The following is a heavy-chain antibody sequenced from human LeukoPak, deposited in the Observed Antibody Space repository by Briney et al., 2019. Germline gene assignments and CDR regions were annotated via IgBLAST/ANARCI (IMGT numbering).Heavy chain of an antibody. D-gene: IGHD3-3*01. J-gene: IGHJ4*02. V-gene: IGHV3-30-3*01. CDR1: GFTFSSYA. CDR3: ARVLYPITIFGVVRVGPLNY. Sequence: GGSLRLSCAASGFTFSSYAMHWVRQAPGKGLEWVAVISYDGSNKYYADSVKGRFTISRDNSKNTLYLQMNSLRAEDTAVYYCARVLYPITIFGVVRVGPLNYWGQGTLVTVSS. CDR2: ISYDGSNK.